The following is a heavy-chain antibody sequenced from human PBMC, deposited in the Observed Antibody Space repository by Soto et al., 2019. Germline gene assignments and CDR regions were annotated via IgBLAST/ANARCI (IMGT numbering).Heavy chain of an antibody. J-gene: IGHJ4*02. D-gene: IGHD3-22*01. Sequence: QVQLVESGGGLVKTGGSLRIVCEASGFTFSDYYMSWVRQAPGKGLEWVSYISSSGNIIYYADSVKSRFTISRDNAKNSVYLQMNSLRAEDTALYFCAKRSSENYYDPVFSWGQGTLVTVSS. CDR2: ISSSGNII. CDR3: AKRSSENYYDPVFS. V-gene: IGHV3-11*01. CDR1: GFTFSDYY.